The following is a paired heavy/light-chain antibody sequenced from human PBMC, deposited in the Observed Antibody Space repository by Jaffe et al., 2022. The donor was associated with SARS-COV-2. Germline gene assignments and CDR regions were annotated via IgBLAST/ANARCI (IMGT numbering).Light chain of an antibody. CDR1: QSVSSTY. CDR3: QQYGGPPLT. V-gene: IGKV3-20*01. Sequence: EIVLTQSPGTLSLSPGERATLSCRADQSVSSTYLAWYQHKPGQAPRLLISGVSSRATGIPDRFSGSGSGTDFTLSISRLEPEDFAVYYCQQYGGPPLTFGGGTKVEIK. J-gene: IGKJ4*01. CDR2: GVS.
Heavy chain of an antibody. V-gene: IGHV3-48*02. D-gene: IGHD3-3*01. CDR2: INTDGHTI. Sequence: EVQLVESGGALAQPGGSLRLSCAASGFTFSTYVMNWVRQAPGKGLEWISYINTDGHTIYYADSVKGRFTISRDNAKNSLYLQMNSLRDEDTAVYYCARDFGGQAPYWYFDLWGRGTLVTVSS. J-gene: IGHJ2*01. CDR3: ARDFGGQAPYWYFDL. CDR1: GFTFSTYV.